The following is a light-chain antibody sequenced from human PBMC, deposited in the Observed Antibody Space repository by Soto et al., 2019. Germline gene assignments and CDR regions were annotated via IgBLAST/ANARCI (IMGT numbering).Light chain of an antibody. CDR1: QTIGTY. Sequence: IEVTQSPSSLAASLVDRVTITCRASQTIGTYVNWYRQKSGAAPELLIYDASTLQSGVPSRFRGGASGTDFTLTISSLQLDDFATYYCQQSYNTPLTFGQGTKVEIK. V-gene: IGKV1-39*01. J-gene: IGKJ1*01. CDR3: QQSYNTPLT. CDR2: DAS.